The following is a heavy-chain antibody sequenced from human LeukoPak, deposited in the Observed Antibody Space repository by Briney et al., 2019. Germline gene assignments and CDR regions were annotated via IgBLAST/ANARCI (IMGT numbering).Heavy chain of an antibody. D-gene: IGHD2-2*01. Sequence: GGSLRLSCTASGFKFDDYDMSWVRQAPGKGLEWVSGITWNGDKTGYADSVKGRFAISRDNTKKSLYLQMSSLRAEDTALYYCSRDPFWSSSTGWYFEDWFDRWGGGTLVTVS. CDR3: SRDPFWSSSTGWYFEDWFDR. V-gene: IGHV3-20*04. CDR1: GFKFDDYD. CDR2: ITWNGDKT. J-gene: IGHJ5*02.